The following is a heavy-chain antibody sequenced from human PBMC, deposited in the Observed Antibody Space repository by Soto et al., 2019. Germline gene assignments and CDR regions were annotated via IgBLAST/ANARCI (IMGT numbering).Heavy chain of an antibody. J-gene: IGHJ6*02. CDR3: AREPRDYYGMDV. CDR2: INPIFGTA. CDR1: GGTFSSYA. V-gene: IGHV1-69*01. Sequence: QVQLVQSGAEVKKPGSSVKVSCKASGGTFSSYAISWVRQAPGQGLEWMGGINPIFGTATYAQKFQGRVTITADESTSTAYMELSSLRSEDTAVYYCAREPRDYYGMDVWGQGTTVTVSS. D-gene: IGHD3-10*01.